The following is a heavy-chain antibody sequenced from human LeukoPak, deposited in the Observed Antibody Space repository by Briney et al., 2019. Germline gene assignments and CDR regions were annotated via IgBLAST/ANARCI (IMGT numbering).Heavy chain of an antibody. V-gene: IGHV3-21*01. CDR2: INWNSGNI. CDR3: ATGGGYDSLDY. Sequence: GGSLRVSCAASGFTVSSNYMNWVRQAPGKGLEWVSGINWNSGNIGYADSVKGRFTISRDNAKNSLSLQMNSLRAEDTAVYYCATGGGYDSLDYWGQGTLVTVSS. J-gene: IGHJ4*02. CDR1: GFTVSSNY. D-gene: IGHD5-12*01.